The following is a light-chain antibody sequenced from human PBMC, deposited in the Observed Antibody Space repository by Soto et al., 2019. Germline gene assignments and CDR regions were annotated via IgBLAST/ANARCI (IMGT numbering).Light chain of an antibody. V-gene: IGLV2-14*01. Sequence: QSVLNQPASVSGSPGQSITISCTGTSSDVGGYNYVSWYQQHPGKAPKLMIYDVSNRPSGVSNRFSGSKSGNTASLTISGLQAEDEADYYCSSYTSSITLYVFGTRTTVT. J-gene: IGLJ1*01. CDR1: SSDVGGYNY. CDR3: SSYTSSITLYV. CDR2: DVS.